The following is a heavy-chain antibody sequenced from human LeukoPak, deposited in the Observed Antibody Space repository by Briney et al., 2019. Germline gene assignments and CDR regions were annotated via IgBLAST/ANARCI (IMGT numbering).Heavy chain of an antibody. D-gene: IGHD1-7*01. V-gene: IGHV1-18*01. CDR3: AKKEGGNYFGP. J-gene: IGHJ5*02. CDR2: ISTYNGHT. Sequence: ASVKVSCKASGYMFTNYGITWVRQAPGQGLEWIGWISTYNGHTKYAQKLQGRVTMTTDTSTTTAYMELTSLESDDTAVYYCAKKEGGNYFGPWGQGTLVTVSS. CDR1: GYMFTNYG.